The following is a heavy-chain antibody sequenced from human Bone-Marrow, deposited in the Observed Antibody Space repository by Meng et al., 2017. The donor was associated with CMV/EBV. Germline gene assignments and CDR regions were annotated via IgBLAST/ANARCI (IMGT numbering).Heavy chain of an antibody. J-gene: IGHJ4*02. CDR2: IYSGGTT. CDR1: GITVSINY. Sequence: LVTACAASGITVSINYMSWVRQAPGKGLEWVSVIYSGGTTYYADSVKGRFTISRDNSKNTLYLQMNSLRAEDTAVYYCARGMYYFDSWGQGTLVTVSS. V-gene: IGHV3-66*01. CDR3: ARGMYYFDS.